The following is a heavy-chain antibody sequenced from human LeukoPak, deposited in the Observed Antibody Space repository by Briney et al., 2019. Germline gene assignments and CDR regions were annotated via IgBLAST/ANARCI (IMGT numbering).Heavy chain of an antibody. CDR1: GGPISSSSYY. Sequence: SETLSLTCTVSGGPISSSSYYWGWIRQPPGKGLEWIGSIYYSGSTYYNPSLKSRVTISVDTSKNQFSLKLSSVTAADTAVYYCTASDSSGYRPFDYWGQGTLVTVSS. V-gene: IGHV4-39*01. J-gene: IGHJ4*02. CDR2: IYYSGST. D-gene: IGHD3-22*01. CDR3: TASDSSGYRPFDY.